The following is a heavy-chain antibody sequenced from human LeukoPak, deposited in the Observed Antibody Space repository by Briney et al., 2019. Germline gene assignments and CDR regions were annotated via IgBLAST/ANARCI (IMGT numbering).Heavy chain of an antibody. Sequence: GRSLRLSCGASGFPFNNYGMHCVRQAPGKGLEWVAVISYDGSNEYYGDSVKGRFTISRENSENTLYLQMNSLGAEDTAVYYCAKDMDCSSINCHSTNYFDYWGQGTPVTVSS. CDR1: GFPFNNYG. V-gene: IGHV3-30*18. D-gene: IGHD2-2*01. J-gene: IGHJ4*02. CDR3: AKDMDCSSINCHSTNYFDY. CDR2: ISYDGSNE.